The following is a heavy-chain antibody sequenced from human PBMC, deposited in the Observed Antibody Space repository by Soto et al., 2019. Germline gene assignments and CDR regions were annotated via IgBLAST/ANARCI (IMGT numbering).Heavy chain of an antibody. CDR3: ARDWSKYVGSYNGMDV. CDR1: GFTFSSYA. Sequence: QVQLVESGGGVVQPGRSLRLSCAASGFTFSSYAMHWVRQAPGKGLEWVAVISYDGSNKYYADSAKGRFTISRDNSKSTLYLQMNSLTAEDTAGNHCARDWSKYVGSYNGMDVWGQGTTVTVSS. J-gene: IGHJ6*02. D-gene: IGHD3-3*01. V-gene: IGHV3-30-3*01. CDR2: ISYDGSNK.